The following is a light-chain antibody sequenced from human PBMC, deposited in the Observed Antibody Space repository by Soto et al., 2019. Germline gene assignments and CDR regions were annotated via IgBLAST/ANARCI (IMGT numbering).Light chain of an antibody. CDR3: QQYGSSPWT. CDR2: GPS. J-gene: IGKJ1*01. CDR1: FITSY. V-gene: IGKV3-20*01. Sequence: EIVLTQAPVTLALSPGEIATLSFSASFITSYLAWYQQKPGQAPRLLIYGPSTRATGIPDRFSGSGSGTNFTLTISGLEPEDFAVYYCQQYGSSPWTFGQGTRWIS.